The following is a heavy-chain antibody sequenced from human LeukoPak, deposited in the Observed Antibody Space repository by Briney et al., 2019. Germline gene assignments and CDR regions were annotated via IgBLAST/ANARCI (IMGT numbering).Heavy chain of an antibody. CDR3: ARMRYYYDRSYYTLDY. V-gene: IGHV1-2*06. D-gene: IGHD3-22*01. Sequence: ASVRASCKASGYTFTTYYIHWVRQAPGQGLEWMGRINPNSGGTIYAQKFQGRVTMTTDRSITTAYMELSSLRSDDTAFYYCARMRYYYDRSYYTLDYWGQGTLVTVSS. J-gene: IGHJ4*02. CDR2: INPNSGGT. CDR1: GYTFTTYY.